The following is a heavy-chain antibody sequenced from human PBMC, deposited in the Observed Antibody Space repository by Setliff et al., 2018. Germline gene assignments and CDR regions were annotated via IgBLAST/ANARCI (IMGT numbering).Heavy chain of an antibody. Sequence: GGSLRLSCAASGFSFNTYWMSWARQAPGKGLEWVSYISFSSSTIYYADSVKGRFTISRDNAKNSLYLQMNSLRAEDTAVYYCARDHGELGQERRTHFFRHWGQGTLVTVSS. CDR1: GFSFNTYW. CDR2: ISFSSSTI. J-gene: IGHJ1*01. V-gene: IGHV3-48*01. D-gene: IGHD1-1*01. CDR3: ARDHGELGQERRTHFFRH.